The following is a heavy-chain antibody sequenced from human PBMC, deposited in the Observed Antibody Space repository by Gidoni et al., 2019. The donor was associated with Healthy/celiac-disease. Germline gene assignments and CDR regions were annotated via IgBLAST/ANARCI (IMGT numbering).Heavy chain of an antibody. V-gene: IGHV3-48*02. CDR3: ARGLGYYDFWSGYFGGFDI. D-gene: IGHD3-3*01. J-gene: IGHJ3*02. Sequence: EVQLVESGGGLVQPGGSLRLSCAASGFTFSSYSMNWVRQAPGKGLEWVSYISSSSSTIYYADSVKGRFTISRDNAKNSLYLQMNSLRDEDTAVYYCARGLGYYDFWSGYFGGFDIWGQGTMVTVSS. CDR2: ISSSSSTI. CDR1: GFTFSSYS.